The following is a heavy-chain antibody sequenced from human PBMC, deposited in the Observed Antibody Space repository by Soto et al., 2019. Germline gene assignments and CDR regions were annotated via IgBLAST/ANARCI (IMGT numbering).Heavy chain of an antibody. CDR1: GGSISSSSYY. CDR2: IYYSGST. J-gene: IGHJ5*02. CDR3: ARQSTVTLNWFDP. V-gene: IGHV4-39*01. Sequence: PSETLSLTCTVSGGSISSSSYYWGWIRQPPGKGLEWIGSIYYSGSTYYNPSLKSRVTISVDTSKNQFPLKLSSVTAADTAVYYCARQSTVTLNWFDPWGQGTLVTVSS. D-gene: IGHD4-17*01.